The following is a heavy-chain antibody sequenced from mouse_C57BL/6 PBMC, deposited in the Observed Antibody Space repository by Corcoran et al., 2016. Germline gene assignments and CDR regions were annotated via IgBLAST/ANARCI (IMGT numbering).Heavy chain of an antibody. CDR2: INTYSGVP. CDR3: ARLIDY. Sequence: QIQLVQSGPELKKPGETVKISCKASGYTFTTYGMSWVKQAPGKGLKWMGWINTYSGVPTYADDFKGRFAFSLETSASTAYLQINNLKNEDTATYFCARLIDYWGQGTTLTVSS. J-gene: IGHJ2*01. CDR1: GYTFTTYG. V-gene: IGHV9-3*01.